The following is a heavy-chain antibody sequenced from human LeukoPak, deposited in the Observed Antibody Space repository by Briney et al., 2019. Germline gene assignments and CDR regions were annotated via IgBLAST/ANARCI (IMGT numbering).Heavy chain of an antibody. J-gene: IGHJ4*02. CDR1: GFTFDDYA. Sequence: GGSLRLSXAASGFTFDDYAMHSVRQTPGKGLEWLSLISGDGGSTYYADSVKGRFTISRDNSKNSLYLQMNSLRTEDTALYYCAKEYGDYGYYFDYWGQGTLVTVSS. V-gene: IGHV3-43*02. CDR3: AKEYGDYGYYFDY. CDR2: ISGDGGST. D-gene: IGHD4-17*01.